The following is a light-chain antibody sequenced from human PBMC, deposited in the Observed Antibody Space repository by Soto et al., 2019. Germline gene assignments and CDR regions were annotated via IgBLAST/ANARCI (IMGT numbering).Light chain of an antibody. CDR3: QQYNSYSWK. Sequence: DIQMTPSPSTLSASVGDRVTITCLASQSISSWLAWYQQKPGKAPKLLIYKASSLESGVPSRFSGSGSGTEFTLTISSLQPDDFATYYCQQYNSYSWKCGQGTKVDIK. CDR1: QSISSW. CDR2: KAS. V-gene: IGKV1-5*03. J-gene: IGKJ1*01.